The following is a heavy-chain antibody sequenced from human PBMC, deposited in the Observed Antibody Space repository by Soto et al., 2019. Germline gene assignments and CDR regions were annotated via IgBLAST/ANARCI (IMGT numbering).Heavy chain of an antibody. CDR1: GFTFSSYA. V-gene: IGHV3-23*01. J-gene: IGHJ5*02. Sequence: GGSLRLSCAASGFTFSSYAMSWVRQAPGKGLEWVSAISGSGGSTYYADSVKGRFTISRDNSKNTLYLQMNSLRAEDTAVYYSAKXPPQFSSSSNWFDPWGQGTLVTVSS. CDR2: ISGSGGST. CDR3: AKXPPQFSSSSNWFDP. D-gene: IGHD6-13*01.